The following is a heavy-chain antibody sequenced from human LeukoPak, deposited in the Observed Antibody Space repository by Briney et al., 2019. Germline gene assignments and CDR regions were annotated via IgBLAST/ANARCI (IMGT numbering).Heavy chain of an antibody. V-gene: IGHV1-24*01. Sequence: ASVKVSCKVSGYTLTELSMHWVRQAPGKGLEWMGGFDPEDGETIYAQKFQGRVTMTEDTSTDTAYMELSSLRSEDTAVYYCATGAGIVGATQGWQTIPTFDYWGQGTLATVSS. D-gene: IGHD1-26*01. J-gene: IGHJ4*02. CDR2: FDPEDGET. CDR3: ATGAGIVGATQGWQTIPTFDY. CDR1: GYTLTELS.